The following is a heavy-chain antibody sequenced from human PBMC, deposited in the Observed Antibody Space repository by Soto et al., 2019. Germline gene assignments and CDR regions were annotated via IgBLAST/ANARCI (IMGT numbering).Heavy chain of an antibody. V-gene: IGHV3-9*01. CDR1: GFTFDDYA. Sequence: EVQLVESGGGLVQPGRSLRLSCAASGFTFDDYAMHWVRQAPGKGLEWVSGISWNSGSIGYADSVKGRFTISRDNAQNALYLQMNSLRAEDTALYYCEKDIFLSGGWGFFAYWGQGTLVTVSS. CDR3: EKDIFLSGGWGFFAY. J-gene: IGHJ4*02. D-gene: IGHD6-19*01. CDR2: ISWNSGSI.